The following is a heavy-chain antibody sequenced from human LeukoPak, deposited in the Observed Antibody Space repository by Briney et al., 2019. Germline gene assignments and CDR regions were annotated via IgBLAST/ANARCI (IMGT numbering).Heavy chain of an antibody. V-gene: IGHV4-4*02. CDR1: GGSISSSNW. J-gene: IGHJ4*02. CDR2: INHSGST. Sequence: SGTLSLTCAVSGGSISSSNWWSWVRQPPGKGLEWIGEINHSGSTNYNPSLKSRVTISVDTSKNQFSLKLSSVTAADTAVYYCARESGLNCSSTSCYVDYWGQGTLVTVSS. D-gene: IGHD2-2*01. CDR3: ARESGLNCSSTSCYVDY.